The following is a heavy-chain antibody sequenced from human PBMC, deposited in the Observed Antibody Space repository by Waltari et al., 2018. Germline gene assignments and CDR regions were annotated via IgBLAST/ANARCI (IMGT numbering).Heavy chain of an antibody. CDR2: TNPDGRGT. CDR1: GYTLTAHY. D-gene: IGHD1-26*01. Sequence: QVQLVQSGAEVAKPGASVRVSCKASGYTLTAHYMHWVRQAPGQGLEWMGWTNPDGRGTNYARKFQGRVTMSRDTSINKIYMDLRSLRFDDTAVYYCARGPSTTLGPPVGSPYYMDVWGKGTTVTISS. CDR3: ARGPSTTLGPPVGSPYYMDV. J-gene: IGHJ6*03. V-gene: IGHV1-2*02.